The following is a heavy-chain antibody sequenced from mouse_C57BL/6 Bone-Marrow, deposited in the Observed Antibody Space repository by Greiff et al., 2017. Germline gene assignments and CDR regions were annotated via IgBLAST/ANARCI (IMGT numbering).Heavy chain of an antibody. CDR2: IDPSDSYT. CDR1: GYTFTSYW. V-gene: IGHV1-59*01. J-gene: IGHJ2*01. Sequence: VQLQQPGAELVRPGTSVKLSCKASGYTFTSYWMHWVKQRPGQGLEWIGVIDPSDSYTNYNQKFKGKSTLTVDTSASTAYMQLSSLTSEDSAVYYCARGIYYDYDEDFDYGGQGTTLTVSA. D-gene: IGHD2-4*01. CDR3: ARGIYYDYDEDFDY.